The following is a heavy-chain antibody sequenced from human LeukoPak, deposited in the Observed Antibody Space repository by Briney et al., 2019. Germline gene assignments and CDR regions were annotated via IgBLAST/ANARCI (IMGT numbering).Heavy chain of an antibody. Sequence: GGSLRLSCGASGFSVSSNFMSWVRQAPGKGLECVSVTYSGGDIYYAVSVRGRFTISRDKSKNTLYLQMDSLRVEDTAVYYCARKSDSYMLRGGDCWGQGTLVSVSS. V-gene: IGHV3-66*01. D-gene: IGHD3-10*01. J-gene: IGHJ4*02. CDR3: ARKSDSYMLRGGDC. CDR1: GFSVSSNF. CDR2: TYSGGDI.